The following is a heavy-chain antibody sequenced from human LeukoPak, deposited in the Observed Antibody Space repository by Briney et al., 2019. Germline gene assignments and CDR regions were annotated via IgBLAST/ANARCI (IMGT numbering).Heavy chain of an antibody. D-gene: IGHD3-22*01. CDR1: GYSFTSYW. V-gene: IGHV5-51*01. CDR3: ARQPASDSSGYSVGWFDP. Sequence: GESLKISCKGSGYSFTSYWIGWVRQLPGKGLEWMGIIYPGDSDTRYSPSFQGQVTISADKSISTAYLQWSSLKASDTAMYYCARQPASDSSGYSVGWFDPWGQGTLVTVSS. CDR2: IYPGDSDT. J-gene: IGHJ5*02.